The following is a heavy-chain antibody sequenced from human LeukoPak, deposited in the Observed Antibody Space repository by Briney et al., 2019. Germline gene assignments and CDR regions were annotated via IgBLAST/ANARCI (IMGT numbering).Heavy chain of an antibody. CDR2: IIPIFGTA. Sequence: ASVKVSCKASGGTFSSYAISWVRQAPGQGLEWMGGIIPIFGTANYAQKFQGRVTITADKSTSTAYMELSSLRSEDTAVYYCARSSIIAADGPYYFDYWGQGTLVTVSS. CDR1: GGTFSSYA. D-gene: IGHD6-13*01. J-gene: IGHJ4*02. V-gene: IGHV1-69*06. CDR3: ARSSIIAADGPYYFDY.